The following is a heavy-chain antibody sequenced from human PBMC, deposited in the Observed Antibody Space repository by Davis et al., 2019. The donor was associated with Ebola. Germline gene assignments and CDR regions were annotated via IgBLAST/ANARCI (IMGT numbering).Heavy chain of an antibody. CDR1: GFTFSNYD. CDR2: IVTAGDT. J-gene: IGHJ6*02. V-gene: IGHV3-13*01. D-gene: IGHD5-18*01. Sequence: PGGSLRLSCAASGFTFSNYDMHWVRQATGKGLEWVSAIVTAGDTYYPRSVKGRFTISRENAKNSLYLQMDSLRAEDTAVYYCARDGAPPYSYGYYYYYGMDVWGQGTTVTVSS. CDR3: ARDGAPPYSYGYYYYYGMDV.